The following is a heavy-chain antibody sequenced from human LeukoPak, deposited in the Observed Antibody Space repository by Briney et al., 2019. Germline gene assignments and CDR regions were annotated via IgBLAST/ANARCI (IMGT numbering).Heavy chain of an antibody. CDR3: TTDFEGMITFGGVAGWDV. D-gene: IGHD3-16*01. V-gene: IGHV3-15*01. Sequence: GGSLRLSCAASGFTFSNAWMSWVRQAPGKGLEWVGRIKSKTDGGTTDYAAPVKGRFTISRDDSKNTLYLQMDSLKTEDTAVYYCTTDFEGMITFGGVAGWDVWGKGTTVTISS. CDR1: GFTFSNAW. CDR2: IKSKTDGGTT. J-gene: IGHJ6*04.